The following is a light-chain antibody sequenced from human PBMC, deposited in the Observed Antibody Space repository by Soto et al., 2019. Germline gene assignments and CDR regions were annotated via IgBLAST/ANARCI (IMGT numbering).Light chain of an antibody. Sequence: QSVLTQPPSVSGAPGQRVTISCTGSSSNIGARYDVHWYQQLPGTAPKLLIYGNSNRPSGVPDRFSGSKSGTSASLAITGLQAEDEADYYCQSYDSSLSGPVFGGGTQLTVL. CDR2: GNS. V-gene: IGLV1-40*01. CDR3: QSYDSSLSGPV. J-gene: IGLJ2*01. CDR1: SSNIGARYD.